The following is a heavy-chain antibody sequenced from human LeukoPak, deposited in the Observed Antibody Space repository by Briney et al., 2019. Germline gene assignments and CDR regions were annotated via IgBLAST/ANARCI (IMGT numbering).Heavy chain of an antibody. CDR1: GYTLTSYG. V-gene: IGHV1-69*13. CDR3: AREHGGYYFY. D-gene: IGHD3-3*01. CDR2: IIPIFGTA. J-gene: IGHJ4*02. Sequence: SVKVSCKASGYTLTSYGISWVRQAPGQGLEWMGGIIPIFGTANYAQKFQGRVTITADESTSTAYMELSSLRSEDTAVYYCAREHGGYYFYWGQGTLVTVSS.